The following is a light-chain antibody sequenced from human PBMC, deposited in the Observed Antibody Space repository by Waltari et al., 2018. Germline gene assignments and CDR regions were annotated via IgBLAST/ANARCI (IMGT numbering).Light chain of an antibody. Sequence: DIVLPQSPASLSVSLGERATINCRSSHSVSYTSNNKSYLAWYQQRTGQPPRLPTYWASTRESGVPDRFSGSGSGTDFTLTISSLQSEDVAVYYCQQYDDTPPTFGGGTKVEIK. V-gene: IGKV4-1*01. CDR3: QQYDDTPPT. CDR1: HSVSYTSNNKSY. CDR2: WAS. J-gene: IGKJ4*01.